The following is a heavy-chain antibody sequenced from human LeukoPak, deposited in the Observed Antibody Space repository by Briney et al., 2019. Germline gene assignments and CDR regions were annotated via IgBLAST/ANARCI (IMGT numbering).Heavy chain of an antibody. D-gene: IGHD3-16*01. J-gene: IGHJ4*02. CDR1: GGSFSGYY. CDR2: INHSGST. V-gene: IGHV4-34*01. Sequence: SETLSLTCAVYGGSFSGYYWSWIRQPPGKGLEWIGEINHSGSTNYNPSLKSRVTISVDTSKNQFSLKLSSVTAADTAVYYCASLAGDRGSFDYWGQGTLVTVSS. CDR3: ASLAGDRGSFDY.